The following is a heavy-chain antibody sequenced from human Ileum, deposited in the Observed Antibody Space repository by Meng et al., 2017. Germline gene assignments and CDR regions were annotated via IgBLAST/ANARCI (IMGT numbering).Heavy chain of an antibody. V-gene: IGHV1-2*06. Sequence: QGQLMQCVPAGQKPGSSGKVTLKASGYAFTAHKREGVRQAPGQGLEWLGRINPETGSTNYAQKFKGRVTVTRDTYTTTAYMELSGLTSDDTAVYYCARDIIGDLTVYCDYWGQGTLVTVSS. CDR2: INPETGST. CDR3: ARDIIGDLTVYCDY. J-gene: IGHJ4*02. CDR1: GYAFTAHK. D-gene: IGHD7-27*01.